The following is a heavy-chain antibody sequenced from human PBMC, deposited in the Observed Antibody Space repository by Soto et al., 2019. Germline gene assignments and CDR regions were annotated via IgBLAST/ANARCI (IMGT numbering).Heavy chain of an antibody. CDR3: ARGGIAARKGRWFDR. CDR2: IHYSGST. Sequence: SETLSLTCTFSVVSLSDYYWTCIRHPPGKGLEWIGYIHYSGSTNYNPSLKSRVTISVDTSKNQFSLKLRSVTAADTAMYHCARGGIAARKGRWFDRLGQGAPVIVS. D-gene: IGHD6-6*01. J-gene: IGHJ5*02. CDR1: VVSLSDYY. V-gene: IGHV4-59*01.